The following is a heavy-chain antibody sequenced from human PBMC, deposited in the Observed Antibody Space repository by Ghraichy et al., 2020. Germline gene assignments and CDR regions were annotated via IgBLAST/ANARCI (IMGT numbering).Heavy chain of an antibody. D-gene: IGHD6-6*01. CDR3: ARVYSSSSKYFQH. CDR1: GGSFSGYY. CDR2: INHSGST. Sequence: SETLSLTCAVYGGSFSGYYWSWIRQPPGKGLEWIGEINHSGSTNYNPSLKSRVTISVDTSKNQFSLKLSSVTAADTAVYYCARVYSSSSKYFQHWGQGTLVTVSS. J-gene: IGHJ1*01. V-gene: IGHV4-34*01.